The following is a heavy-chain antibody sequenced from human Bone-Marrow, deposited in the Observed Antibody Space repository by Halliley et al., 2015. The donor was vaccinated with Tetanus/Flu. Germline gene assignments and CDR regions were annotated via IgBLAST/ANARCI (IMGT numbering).Heavy chain of an antibody. V-gene: IGHV5-51*01. J-gene: IGHJ3*01. CDR3: ARPVYYDIYSGDDAFDF. D-gene: IGHD3-9*01. CDR1: GYSFTNHW. CDR2: MSPGESNT. Sequence: VQLVQSGAEVKKPGESLKISCKASGYSFTNHWIAWVRQMPGKGLEWVGIMSPGESNTIYSPSFQGQVTISADKSISTAYLQWSSLKASDTAIYYCARPVYYDIYSGDDAFDFWGQGTMVTVSS.